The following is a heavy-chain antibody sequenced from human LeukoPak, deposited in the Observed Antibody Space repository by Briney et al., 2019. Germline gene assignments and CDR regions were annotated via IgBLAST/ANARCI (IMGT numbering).Heavy chain of an antibody. CDR2: IYYSGST. CDR3: ARDRPSITMVRRVLTNKADAFDI. D-gene: IGHD3-10*01. J-gene: IGHJ3*02. V-gene: IGHV4-31*03. Sequence: SQTLSLTCTVSGGSISSGGYYWSWIRQHPGKGLEWIGYIYYSGSTYYNPSLKRRVSIAVDTSKNQFSLKLSSVTAADTAVYYCARDRPSITMVRRVLTNKADAFDIWGQGTMVTVSS. CDR1: GGSISSGGYY.